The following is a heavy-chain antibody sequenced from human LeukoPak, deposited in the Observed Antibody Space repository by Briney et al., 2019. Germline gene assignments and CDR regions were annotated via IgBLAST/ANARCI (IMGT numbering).Heavy chain of an antibody. CDR1: RASFSTYY. Sequence: SETLSLTCAVYRASFSTYYWSWIRQPPGKGLEWIGEINHSGSTNYNPSLKSRVTISVDTSKNQFSLKLSSVTAADTAVYYCARVLVPAAMRFSSWFDPWGQGTLVTVSS. J-gene: IGHJ5*02. D-gene: IGHD2-2*01. CDR2: INHSGST. CDR3: ARVLVPAAMRFSSWFDP. V-gene: IGHV4-34*09.